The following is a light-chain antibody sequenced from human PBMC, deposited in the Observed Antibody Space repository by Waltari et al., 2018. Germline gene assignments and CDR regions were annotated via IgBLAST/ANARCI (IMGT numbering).Light chain of an antibody. CDR1: QSVGTW. CDR3: QQYSSFST. V-gene: IGKV1-5*03. CDR2: MAS. Sequence: DIQMTQSPSTLSASLGDRSPISCRASQSVGTWLAWYQQKPGKAPKLLIYMASSLESGVPSRFSGSGSGTEFTLTISSLQPDDFATYSCQQYSSFSTFGQGTKVDI. J-gene: IGKJ2*01.